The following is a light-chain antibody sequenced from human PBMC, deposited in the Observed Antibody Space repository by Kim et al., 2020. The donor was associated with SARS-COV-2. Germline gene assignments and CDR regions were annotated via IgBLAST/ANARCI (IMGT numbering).Light chain of an antibody. J-gene: IGLJ3*02. CDR2: DVT. V-gene: IGLV2-14*03. CDR3: SSYTSTRTWV. CDR1: SSDVGDYDF. Sequence: QSALTQPASVSGSPGQSISISCAGSSSDVGDYDFVSWYQRHPDRAPKLIIFDVTKRPSGVSNRFSGSKSVNTASLTISGLQAEDEADYYCSSYTSTRTWVFGGGTQLTVL.